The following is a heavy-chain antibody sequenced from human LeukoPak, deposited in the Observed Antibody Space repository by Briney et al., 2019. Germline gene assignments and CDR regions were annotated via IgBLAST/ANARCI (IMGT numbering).Heavy chain of an antibody. J-gene: IGHJ5*02. Sequence: PGGSLRLSCAASGFTFSFYTMHWVRQAPGKGLGSVSAISTNGDSTYYVNSVKDRFTISRDNSKNTLYLQMGSLRVEDMAVYYCAREVDGGFDPWGQGTLVTVSS. CDR3: AREVDGGFDP. CDR2: ISTNGDST. V-gene: IGHV3-64*01. D-gene: IGHD3-16*01. CDR1: GFTFSFYT.